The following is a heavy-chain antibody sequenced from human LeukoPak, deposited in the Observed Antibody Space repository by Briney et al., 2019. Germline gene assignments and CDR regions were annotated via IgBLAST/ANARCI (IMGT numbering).Heavy chain of an antibody. V-gene: IGHV3-21*01. Sequence: GGSLRLSCAASGFTFSSYSMNWVRQAPGKGLEWVSSISSSSSYIYYADSVKGRFTISRDNAKNSLYLQMNSLRAGDTAVYYCARMVYPFYYMDVWGKGTTVTVSS. CDR1: GFTFSSYS. CDR3: ARMVYPFYYMDV. D-gene: IGHD2-8*01. CDR2: ISSSSSYI. J-gene: IGHJ6*03.